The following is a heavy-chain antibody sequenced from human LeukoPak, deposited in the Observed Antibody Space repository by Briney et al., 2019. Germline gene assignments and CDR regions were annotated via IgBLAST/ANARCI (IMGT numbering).Heavy chain of an antibody. CDR1: GGSISSSSYY. J-gene: IGHJ4*02. CDR2: IYYSGST. Sequence: SETLSLTCTVSGGSISSSSYYWGWIRQPPGKGLEWIGSIYYSGSTYYNPSLKSRVTISVDTSKNQFSLKLSSVTAADTAVYYCARDGIAAADTNDDFDHWGQGTLVTVSS. V-gene: IGHV4-39*01. CDR3: ARDGIAAADTNDDFDH. D-gene: IGHD6-13*01.